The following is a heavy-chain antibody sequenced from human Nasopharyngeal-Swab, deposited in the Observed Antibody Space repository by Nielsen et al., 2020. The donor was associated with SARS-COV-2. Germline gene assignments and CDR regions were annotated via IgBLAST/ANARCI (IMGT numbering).Heavy chain of an antibody. V-gene: IGHV3-21*03. Sequence: VRQMPGKGLEWVSSISSSSSYIYYADSVKGRFTISRDNAKNSLYLQMNSLRAEDTAVYYCARDSYHYDTSGYYYYFDYWGQGTLVTVSS. D-gene: IGHD3-22*01. CDR2: ISSSSSYI. CDR3: ARDSYHYDTSGYYYYFDY. J-gene: IGHJ4*02.